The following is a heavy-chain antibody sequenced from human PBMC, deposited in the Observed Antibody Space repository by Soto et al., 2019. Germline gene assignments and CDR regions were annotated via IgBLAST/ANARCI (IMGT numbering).Heavy chain of an antibody. J-gene: IGHJ4*02. V-gene: IGHV4-59*11. CDR1: GGSINNHY. CDR3: KRANWYSEY. D-gene: IGHD7-27*01. CDR2: VYYKGIT. Sequence: PSETLSLTCTVSGGSINNHYWSWIRQPPGKGLERLGYVYYKGITNYNPSIKSRVNMSVETSTNQLSLNLTSLNATDKDKYYRKRANWYSEYWGQGTLVTVSS.